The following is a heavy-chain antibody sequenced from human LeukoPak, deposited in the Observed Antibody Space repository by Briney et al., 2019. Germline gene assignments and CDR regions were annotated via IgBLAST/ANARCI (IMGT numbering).Heavy chain of an antibody. CDR2: IRYDGSNK. J-gene: IGHJ4*02. CDR1: GFTFSSYG. CDR3: AKRSYYCSSTSCPITE. D-gene: IGHD2-2*01. Sequence: PGGSLRLSCAASGFTFSSYGMHWVRQAPGKGLEWVAFIRYDGSNKYYADSVKGRFTISRDNSKNTLYLQMNSLRAEDTAVYYFAKRSYYCSSTSCPITEWGQGTLVTV. V-gene: IGHV3-30*02.